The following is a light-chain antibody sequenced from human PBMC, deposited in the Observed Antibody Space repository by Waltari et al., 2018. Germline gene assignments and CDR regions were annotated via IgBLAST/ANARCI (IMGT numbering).Light chain of an antibody. V-gene: IGLV2-8*01. CDR2: EVS. J-gene: IGLJ3*02. CDR1: SRAVGGYEY. Sequence: QSALPQPPSASGSPGQSVTISCTGTSRAVGGYEYVSWYQHHPGKAPKLMIYEVSKRPSGVPDRFSGSKSGNTASLTVSGLQAEDEGDYYCSSYAGGSTLGVFGGGTNLTVL. CDR3: SSYAGGSTLGV.